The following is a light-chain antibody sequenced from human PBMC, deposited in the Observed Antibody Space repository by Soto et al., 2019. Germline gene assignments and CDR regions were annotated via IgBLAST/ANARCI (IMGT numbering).Light chain of an antibody. CDR2: GAA. CDR3: QQYYNWPQT. CDR1: QSVNSS. J-gene: IGKJ1*01. V-gene: IGKV3-15*01. Sequence: EIVMTQSPATLSVSPGERATLSCRASQSVNSSLAWYQQKSGQAPRLVIYGAATRATGIPARFSGSGSGTEFTLIISSLQSEDFAVYYCQQYYNWPQTFGQGTKV.